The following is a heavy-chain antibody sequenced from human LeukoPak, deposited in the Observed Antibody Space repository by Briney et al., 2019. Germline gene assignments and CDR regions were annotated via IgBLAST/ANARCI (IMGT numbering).Heavy chain of an antibody. CDR2: TKSKTDGGTT. CDR3: TTVQSYYYDSSGYYIIDY. D-gene: IGHD3-22*01. Sequence: PGGSLRLSCEASGFAFSFFAMSWLRQAPGKGLEWVGRTKSKTDGGTTDYAAPVKGRFTISRDDSKNSLYLQMNSLKTEDTAVYYCTTVQSYYYDSSGYYIIDYWGQGTLVTVSS. CDR1: GFAFSFFA. J-gene: IGHJ4*02. V-gene: IGHV3-15*01.